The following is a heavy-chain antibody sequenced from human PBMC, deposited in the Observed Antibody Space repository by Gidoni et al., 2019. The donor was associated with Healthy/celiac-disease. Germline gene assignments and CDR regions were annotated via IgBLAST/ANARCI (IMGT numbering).Heavy chain of an antibody. CDR1: GFTFSSYS. CDR3: AREGRINIPVGMDV. CDR2: ISSSSSYI. J-gene: IGHJ6*02. V-gene: IGHV3-21*01. Sequence: EVQLVESGGGLVKPGGSLRLSCAASGFTFSSYSMNWVRQAPGKGLEWVSSISSSSSYIYYADSVKGRFTISRDNAKNSLYLQMNSLRAEDTAVYYCAREGRINIPVGMDVWGQGTTVTVSS.